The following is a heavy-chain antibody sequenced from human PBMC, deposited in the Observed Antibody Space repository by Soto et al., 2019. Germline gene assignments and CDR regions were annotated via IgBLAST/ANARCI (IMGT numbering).Heavy chain of an antibody. Sequence: SETLSLTCTVSGGSISSYYCSWIRQPPGKGLEWIGYIYYSVSTNYNPSLKSRVTISVDTSKNQFSLKLSSVTAADTAVYYCAIHNSGYDSGYYYYYGMDVWGQGTTVTVSS. J-gene: IGHJ6*02. V-gene: IGHV4-59*08. CDR3: AIHNSGYDSGYYYYYGMDV. D-gene: IGHD5-12*01. CDR2: IYYSVST. CDR1: GGSISSYY.